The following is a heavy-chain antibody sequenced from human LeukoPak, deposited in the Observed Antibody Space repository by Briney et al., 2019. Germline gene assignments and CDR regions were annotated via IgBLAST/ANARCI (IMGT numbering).Heavy chain of an antibody. Sequence: EGSLRLSCAASGFTFSSYSMNWVRQAPGKGLEWVSSISSSSSYIYYADSVKGRFTISRDNAKNSLYLQMNSLRAEDTAVYYCARVGRATYYYDSSGYSFDYWGQGTLVTVSS. V-gene: IGHV3-21*01. CDR3: ARVGRATYYYDSSGYSFDY. CDR1: GFTFSSYS. D-gene: IGHD3-22*01. CDR2: ISSSSSYI. J-gene: IGHJ4*02.